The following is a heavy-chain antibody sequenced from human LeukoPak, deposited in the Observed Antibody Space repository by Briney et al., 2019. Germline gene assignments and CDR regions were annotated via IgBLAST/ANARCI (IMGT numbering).Heavy chain of an antibody. J-gene: IGHJ4*02. CDR2: KNPNSGNT. D-gene: IGHD6-6*01. CDR3: ARGSWYSSSSYYFDY. V-gene: IGHV1-8*03. CDR1: GYTFTTYD. Sequence: ASVKVSCKASGYTFTTYDINWVRQAPGQGLEWMGWKNPNSGNTGYAQKFQGRVTITRNTSISTVYMELSSLRSEDTAVYYCARGSWYSSSSYYFDYWGQGTLVTVSS.